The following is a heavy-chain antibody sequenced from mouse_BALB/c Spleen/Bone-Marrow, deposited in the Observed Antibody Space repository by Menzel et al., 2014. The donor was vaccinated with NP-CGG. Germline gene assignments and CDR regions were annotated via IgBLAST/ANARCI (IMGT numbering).Heavy chain of an antibody. Sequence: EVNLVESGGGLVQPGGSMKLSCVASGFTFXNYWMNWVRQSPEKGLEWVAEIRLKSNNYATHYAESVKGRFTISRDDSKSNVFLQMNNLRAEDTGIYCCTERGRGYAMDYWGQGTSVTVSS. V-gene: IGHV6-6*02. J-gene: IGHJ4*01. CDR2: IRLKSNNYAT. CDR3: TERGRGYAMDY. CDR1: GFTFXNYW.